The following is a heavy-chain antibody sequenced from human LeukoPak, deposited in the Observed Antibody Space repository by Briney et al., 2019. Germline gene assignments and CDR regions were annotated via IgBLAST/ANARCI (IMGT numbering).Heavy chain of an antibody. D-gene: IGHD5-12*01. CDR3: ARGPSGYHNT. V-gene: IGHV3-66*01. CDR1: EFSVGSNY. Sequence: PGGSLRLSCAASEFSVGSNYMTWVRQAPGQGLEWVSLSGGSTYYADSVKGRFTISRDNSKNTLYLQMNSLRAEDTAVYYCARGPSGYHNTGGQGTLVTVSS. CDR2: SGGST. J-gene: IGHJ4*02.